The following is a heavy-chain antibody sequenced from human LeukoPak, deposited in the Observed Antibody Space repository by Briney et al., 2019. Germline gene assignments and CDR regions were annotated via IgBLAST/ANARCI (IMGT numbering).Heavy chain of an antibody. CDR2: ISWNSGSI. V-gene: IGHV3-9*01. CDR3: AKGSMVRGFFDY. J-gene: IGHJ4*02. D-gene: IGHD3-10*01. CDR1: GFTFNTYT. Sequence: GGSLRLSCAASGFTFNTYTMNWVRQAPGKGLEWVSGISWNSGSIGYADSVKGRFTISRDNAKNSLYLQMNSLRAEDTALYYCAKGSMVRGFFDYWGQGTLVTVSS.